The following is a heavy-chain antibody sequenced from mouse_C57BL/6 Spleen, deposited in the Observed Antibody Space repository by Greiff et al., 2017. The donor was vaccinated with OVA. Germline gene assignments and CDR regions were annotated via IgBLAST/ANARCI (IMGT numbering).Heavy chain of an antibody. Sequence: QVQLQQSGPELVKPGASVKLSCKASGYTFTSYDINWVKQRPGQGLEWIGWIYPRDGSTKYNEKFKGKATLTVDTSSSTAYMELHSLTSEDSAVYFCARSKAYYSNYGGCFAYWGQGTLVTVSA. CDR3: ARSKAYYSNYGGCFAY. V-gene: IGHV1-85*01. CDR2: IYPRDGST. CDR1: GYTFTSYD. D-gene: IGHD2-5*01. J-gene: IGHJ3*01.